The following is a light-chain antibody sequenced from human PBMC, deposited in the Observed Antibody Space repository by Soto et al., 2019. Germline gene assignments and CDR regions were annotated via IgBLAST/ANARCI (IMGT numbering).Light chain of an antibody. J-gene: IGKJ4*01. CDR2: GAS. Sequence: EIVMTQSPATLSVSPGERATLSCRASQSVSSDLAWYQQNPGQAPRLLISGASTRATGIPARFSGSGSGTEFTLTISSLVSEDFAVYYCQQYNTWPLTFGGGTKVEIK. V-gene: IGKV3D-15*01. CDR1: QSVSSD. CDR3: QQYNTWPLT.